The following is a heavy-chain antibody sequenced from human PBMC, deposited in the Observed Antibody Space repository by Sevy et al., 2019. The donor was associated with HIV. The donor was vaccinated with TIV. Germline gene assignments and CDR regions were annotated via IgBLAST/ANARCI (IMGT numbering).Heavy chain of an antibody. CDR1: GFTFSSYG. J-gene: IGHJ6*03. D-gene: IGHD1-26*01. V-gene: IGHV3-33*08. CDR3: ARSEVGATRYYYYYYMDV. Sequence: GGSLRLSCAASGFTFSSYGMHWVRQAPGKGLEWVAVIWYDGSNKYYADSVKGRFTISRDNSKNTLYLQMNSLRAEDTAVYYCARSEVGATRYYYYYYMDVWGKGTTVTVSS. CDR2: IWYDGSNK.